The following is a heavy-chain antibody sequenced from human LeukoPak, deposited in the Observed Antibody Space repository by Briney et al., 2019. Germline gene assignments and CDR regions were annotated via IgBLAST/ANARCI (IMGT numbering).Heavy chain of an antibody. Sequence: GGSLRLSCAASGFPLSSYWMHWGRQAPGKGLVWVSSINSDGSSTSYADSVKGRFSISRDNAKNTLYLQMNSLRAEDTAVYYCARNILEPTTYWGQGTLVTVSS. V-gene: IGHV3-74*01. CDR1: GFPLSSYW. CDR2: INSDGSST. D-gene: IGHD1-1*01. CDR3: ARNILEPTTY. J-gene: IGHJ4*02.